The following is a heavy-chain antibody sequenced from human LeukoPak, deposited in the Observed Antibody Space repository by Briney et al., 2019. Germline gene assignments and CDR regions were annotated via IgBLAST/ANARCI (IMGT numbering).Heavy chain of an antibody. J-gene: IGHJ6*03. CDR1: GFTFSSYA. V-gene: IGHV3-64*01. Sequence: PGGSLRLSCAASGFTFSSYAMHWVRQAPGKGLEYVSAISSSGGSTYYANSVKGRFTISRDNSKNTLHVQMGSLRAEDMAVYYCARMYYDFWSGIRGDYYYYMDVWGKGTTVTVS. D-gene: IGHD3-3*01. CDR3: ARMYYDFWSGIRGDYYYYMDV. CDR2: ISSSGGST.